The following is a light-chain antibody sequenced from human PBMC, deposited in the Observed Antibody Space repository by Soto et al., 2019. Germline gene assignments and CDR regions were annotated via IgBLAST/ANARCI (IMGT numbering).Light chain of an antibody. V-gene: IGLV1-40*01. J-gene: IGLJ1*01. Sequence: QSVLTQPPSVSGAPGQRVTISCTGSSSNIGAGYDVHWYQQLPGTAPTVLLYGNSNRPSGVPDRFSGSKSGTSASLAITGLQAEYEADYHCQSYDNSLSAPYVFGPGTKVTVL. CDR1: SSNIGAGYD. CDR3: QSYDNSLSAPYV. CDR2: GNS.